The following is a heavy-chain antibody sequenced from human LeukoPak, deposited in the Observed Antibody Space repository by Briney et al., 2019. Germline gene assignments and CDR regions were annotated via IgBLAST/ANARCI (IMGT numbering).Heavy chain of an antibody. V-gene: IGHV3-74*01. J-gene: IGHJ6*03. Sequence: GGSLRLSCVASGFTFSSHWMQWVRQVPGKGLVWVSRINSDGSITNYTDSVRGRFTISRDNAKNTLYLQMNSLRDEDTAFYYCARANYMDVWGKGTRSSSP. CDR2: INSDGSIT. CDR3: ARANYMDV. CDR1: GFTFSSHW.